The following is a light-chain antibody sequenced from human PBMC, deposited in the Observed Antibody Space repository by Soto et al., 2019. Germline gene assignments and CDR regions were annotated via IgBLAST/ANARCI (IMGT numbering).Light chain of an antibody. CDR3: QERSNWPRGT. CDR1: QSVSHY. V-gene: IGKV3-11*01. J-gene: IGKJ4*01. CDR2: DAS. Sequence: EIVLTQSPGTLSLSPGERATLSCRASQSVSHYLAWFQQKPGQAPRLLIYDASSRATCVPARFSGRASGTDFTLTIGSLEPEDSAVYYCQERSNWPRGTFGGGTKLEIK.